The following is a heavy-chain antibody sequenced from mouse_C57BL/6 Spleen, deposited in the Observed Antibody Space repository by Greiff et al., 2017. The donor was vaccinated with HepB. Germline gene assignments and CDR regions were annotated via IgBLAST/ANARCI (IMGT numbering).Heavy chain of an antibody. J-gene: IGHJ3*01. CDR1: GYSITSGYY. CDR2: ISYDGSN. V-gene: IGHV3-6*01. Sequence: EVKLMESGPGLVKPSQSLSLTCSVTGYSITSGYYWNWIRQFPGNKLEWMGYISYDGSNNYNPSLKNRISITRDTSKNQFFLKLNSVTTEDTATYYCARDDYDGVCWGQGTLVTVSA. D-gene: IGHD2-4*01. CDR3: ARDDYDGVC.